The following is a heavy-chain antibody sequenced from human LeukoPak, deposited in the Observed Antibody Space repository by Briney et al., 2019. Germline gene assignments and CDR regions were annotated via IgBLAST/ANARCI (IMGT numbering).Heavy chain of an antibody. CDR2: INHSGST. CDR1: GGSFSGYY. J-gene: IGHJ4*02. Sequence: SETLSLTCAVYGGSFSGYYWSWIRQPPGKGLEWIGEINHSGSTNYNPSLKSRVTISVDTSKNQFSLKLSSVTAADTAVYYCASSAAGTEIDYWGQGTLVTVSS. V-gene: IGHV4-34*01. CDR3: ASSAAGTEIDY. D-gene: IGHD6-13*01.